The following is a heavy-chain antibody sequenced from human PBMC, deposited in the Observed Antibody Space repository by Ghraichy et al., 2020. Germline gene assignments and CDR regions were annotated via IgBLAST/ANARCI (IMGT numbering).Heavy chain of an antibody. J-gene: IGHJ6*02. CDR3: AREPAYCGGDCYPADGMDV. CDR1: GGSISSGGYY. CDR2: IYYSGST. V-gene: IGHV4-31*03. Sequence: SETLSLTCTVSGGSISSGGYYWSWIRQHPGKGLEWIGYIYYSGSTYYNPSLKSRVTISVDTSKNQFSLKLSSVTAADTAVYYCAREPAYCGGDCYPADGMDVWGQGTTVTVSS. D-gene: IGHD2-21*02.